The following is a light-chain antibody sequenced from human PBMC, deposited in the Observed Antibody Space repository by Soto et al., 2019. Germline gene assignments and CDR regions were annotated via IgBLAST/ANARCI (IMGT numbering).Light chain of an antibody. CDR1: QSVTDW. CDR2: DAS. J-gene: IGKJ2*02. Sequence: DIQLTQSPSTLSASVGDRVTITCRASQSVTDWLAWYQQKPGKAPKLLLYDASILQSGVPSRFSGSGSGTEFSLTISSLQPDDFATYYCQQYYRSCTFGQGTKVEIK. CDR3: QQYYRSCT. V-gene: IGKV1-5*01.